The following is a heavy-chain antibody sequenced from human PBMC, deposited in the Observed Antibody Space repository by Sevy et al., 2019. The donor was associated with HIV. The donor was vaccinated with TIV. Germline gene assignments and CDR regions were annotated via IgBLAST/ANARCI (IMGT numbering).Heavy chain of an antibody. CDR1: GLIFKSFA. CDR2: ISGNGGST. D-gene: IGHD6-6*01. CDR3: AKDSAARNGIFDH. V-gene: IGHV3-23*01. Sequence: GGSLRLSCATSGLIFKSFAMSWVRQAPGRGLEWVSGISGNGGSTYYADSVKGRFVISRDNSKDTLFLQLISLRVEDTAVYYCAKDSAARNGIFDHWGQGVLVTVSS. J-gene: IGHJ4*02.